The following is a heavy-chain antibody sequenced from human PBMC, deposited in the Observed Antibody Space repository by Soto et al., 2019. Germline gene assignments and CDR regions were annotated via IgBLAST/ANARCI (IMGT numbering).Heavy chain of an antibody. Sequence: QVQHVQSGAEVKKPGASVKVSCKASGYTFTRYSLHWVRQAPGQGLEWMGWMNAVNGGIKYSQKFQDRVTFSWDTPASTVYMELSVLRSEDTAVYYCARYWGDYRDAFDIWGQGTMVTVSS. CDR3: ARYWGDYRDAFDI. CDR2: MNAVNGGI. CDR1: GYTFTRYS. V-gene: IGHV1-3*01. D-gene: IGHD4-17*01. J-gene: IGHJ3*02.